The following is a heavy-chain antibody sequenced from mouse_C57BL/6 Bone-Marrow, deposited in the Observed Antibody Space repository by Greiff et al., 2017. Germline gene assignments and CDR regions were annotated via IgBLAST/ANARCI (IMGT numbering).Heavy chain of an antibody. D-gene: IGHD1-1*01. J-gene: IGHJ3*01. V-gene: IGHV1-69*01. CDR1: GYTFTSYW. CDR3: ARGDYYGRPFAY. Sequence: VKLQQPGAELVMPGASVKLSCKASGYTFTSYWMHWVKQRPGQGLEWIGEIDPSDSYPNYNQKFKGKSTLTVDKSSSTAYMQLSSLTSEDSAVYYCARGDYYGRPFAYWGQGTLVTVSA. CDR2: IDPSDSYP.